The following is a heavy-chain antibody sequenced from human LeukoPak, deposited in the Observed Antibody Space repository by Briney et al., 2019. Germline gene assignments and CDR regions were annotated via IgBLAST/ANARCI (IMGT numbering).Heavy chain of an antibody. CDR2: IYPGGSDT. V-gene: IGHV5-51*01. Sequence: GESLKISCKGSGYSFTSYWIGWVRQMPGKGLEWMGIIYPGGSDTRYSPSFQGQVTISADKSISTAYLQWSSLKASDTAMYYCARHPVWQWLVRGVGFDPWGQGTLVTVSS. D-gene: IGHD6-19*01. J-gene: IGHJ5*02. CDR1: GYSFTSYW. CDR3: ARHPVWQWLVRGVGFDP.